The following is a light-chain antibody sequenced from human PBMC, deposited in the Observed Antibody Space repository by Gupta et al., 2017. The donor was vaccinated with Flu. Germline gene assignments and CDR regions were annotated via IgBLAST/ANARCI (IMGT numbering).Light chain of an antibody. J-gene: IGLJ2*01. V-gene: IGLV2-11*01. CDR3: CSFGAASF. CDR1: TSDVGAYNY. CDR2: DVY. Sequence: QSALTQPRSVSGSPGQSVAISCTGTTSDVGAYNYVSWYQQHPGKAPKLIIYDVYKRPSGVPDRFTDSKSGNTASLTIAGLQPEDEADYHCCSFGAASFFGGGTKLTVL.